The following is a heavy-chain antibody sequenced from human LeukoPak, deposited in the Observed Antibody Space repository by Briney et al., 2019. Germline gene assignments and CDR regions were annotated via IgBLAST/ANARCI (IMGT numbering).Heavy chain of an antibody. CDR2: INPNTGGT. Sequence: ASVKVSCKASGYTLIGYYMHWVRQAPGQGLEWMGWINPNTGGTNYAQKFQGRVTMTRDTSISTAYMELSRLRSDDTAVYYCARVAYSSSWYFDYWGQGTLVTVSS. V-gene: IGHV1-2*02. D-gene: IGHD6-13*01. CDR1: GYTLIGYY. CDR3: ARVAYSSSWYFDY. J-gene: IGHJ4*02.